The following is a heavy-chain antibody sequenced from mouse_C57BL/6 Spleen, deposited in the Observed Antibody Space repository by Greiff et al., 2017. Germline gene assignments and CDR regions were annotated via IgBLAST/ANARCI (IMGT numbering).Heavy chain of an antibody. CDR2: ISSGGSYT. V-gene: IGHV5-6*01. Sequence: EVKLMESGGDLVKPGGSLKLSCAASGFTFSSYGMSWVRQTPDKRLEWVATISSGGSYTYYPDSVKGRFTISRDNAKNTLYLQMSSLKSEDTAMYYCARHYSNYDAMDYWGQGTSVTVSS. CDR3: ARHYSNYDAMDY. J-gene: IGHJ4*01. CDR1: GFTFSSYG. D-gene: IGHD2-5*01.